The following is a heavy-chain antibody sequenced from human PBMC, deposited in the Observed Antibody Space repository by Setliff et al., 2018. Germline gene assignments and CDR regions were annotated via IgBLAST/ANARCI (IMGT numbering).Heavy chain of an antibody. D-gene: IGHD3-10*01. CDR1: GYTFTGYS. V-gene: IGHV1-2*06. J-gene: IGHJ4*02. CDR2: INPNSGGT. CDR3: ARVSSLAPLYYGNY. Sequence: GASVKVSCKASGYTFTGYSMHWVRQAPGQGLEWMGRINPNSGGTNYAQKFQGRVTMTRDTSISTAYMELSRLRSDDTAVYYCARVSSLAPLYYGNYWGQGTLVTVSS.